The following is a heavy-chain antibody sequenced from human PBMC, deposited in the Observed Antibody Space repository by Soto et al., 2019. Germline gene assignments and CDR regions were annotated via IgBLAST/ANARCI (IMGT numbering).Heavy chain of an antibody. CDR3: AREVYYYDSSGYPANGPSFLHSFDY. CDR2: ISPFDGNT. J-gene: IGHJ4*02. CDR1: GYTFTNYG. Sequence: QVQLVQSGTEVKKPGASVKISCKTSGYTFTNYGISWVRQAPGQGLEWMGWISPFDGNTNYAQNFQVRVTLTTDTSTSTAYMEVRSLRSDDTAVYFCAREVYYYDSSGYPANGPSFLHSFDYWGQGTLVTVSS. D-gene: IGHD3-22*01. V-gene: IGHV1-18*01.